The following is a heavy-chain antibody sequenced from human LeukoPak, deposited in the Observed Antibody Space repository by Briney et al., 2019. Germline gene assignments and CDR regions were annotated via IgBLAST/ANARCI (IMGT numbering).Heavy chain of an antibody. J-gene: IGHJ1*01. CDR1: GFTFSDYY. V-gene: IGHV3-11*01. D-gene: IGHD6-13*01. CDR3: ARDSSSWYRAQYFQH. CDR2: ISSSGSTI. Sequence: GGSLRLSCVASGFTFSDYYMTWIRQAPGKGLEWVSYISSSGSTIYYADSVKGRFTISRDNAKSSLYLQVNSLRAEDTAVYYCARDSSSWYRAQYFQHWGQGTLVTVSS.